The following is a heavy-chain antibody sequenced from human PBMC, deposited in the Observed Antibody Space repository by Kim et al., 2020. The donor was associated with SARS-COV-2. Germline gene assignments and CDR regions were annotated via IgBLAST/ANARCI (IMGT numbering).Heavy chain of an antibody. J-gene: IGHJ6*02. CDR3: ARGGYSSSWYDYYYGMDF. CDR2: TYYRSKWYN. Sequence: SQTLSLTCAISGDSVSSNSAAWNWIRQSPSRGLEWLGRTYYRSKWYNDYAVSVKSRITINPDTSKNQFSLQLNSVTPEDTAVYYCARGGYSSSWYDYYYGMDFWGHGTTVTVSS. CDR1: GDSVSSNSAA. D-gene: IGHD6-13*01. V-gene: IGHV6-1*01.